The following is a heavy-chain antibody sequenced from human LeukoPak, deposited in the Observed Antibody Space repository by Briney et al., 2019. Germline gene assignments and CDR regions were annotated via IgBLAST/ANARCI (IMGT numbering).Heavy chain of an antibody. CDR1: GDSISSYY. V-gene: IGHV4-4*07. CDR2: IYTSGST. D-gene: IGHD5-18*01. Sequence: SETLSLTCTVSGDSISSYYWNWIRQPAGKGLEWIGRIYTSGSTNYNPSLKSRVSMSVDTSKNHFSLKLSSVTAADTAVYYCAREDIATAEGFDPWGQGTLVTVSS. J-gene: IGHJ5*02. CDR3: AREDIATAEGFDP.